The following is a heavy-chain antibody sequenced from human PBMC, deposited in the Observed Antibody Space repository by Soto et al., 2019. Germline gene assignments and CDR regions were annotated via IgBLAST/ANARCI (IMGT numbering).Heavy chain of an antibody. Sequence: SLKISCKCSGYSFTSYWISLVLQMPGKGLEWMGRIDPSDSYTNYSPSFQGHVTISADKSISTAYLQWSSLKASDTAMYYCAVSNHVAYYYYYGMDVWGQGTTVTVSS. V-gene: IGHV5-10-1*01. CDR1: GYSFTSYW. CDR3: AVSNHVAYYYYYGMDV. CDR2: IDPSDSYT. D-gene: IGHD4-4*01. J-gene: IGHJ6*02.